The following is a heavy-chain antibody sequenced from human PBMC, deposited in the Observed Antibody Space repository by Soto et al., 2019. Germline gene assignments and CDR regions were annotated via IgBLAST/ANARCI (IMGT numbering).Heavy chain of an antibody. CDR2: IVGSGTST. J-gene: IGHJ4*02. CDR1: GFTFSNFA. V-gene: IGHV3-23*01. CDR3: AKDGDF. Sequence: EVQLLESGGALLQRGGSLRLSCAASGFTFSNFAMSWVRQAPGKGLEWVSGIVGSGTSTFYADSVKGRFSVSRDNSKSTLYLQMNSLRAEDTALYYCAKDGDFWGQGTLVTVSS.